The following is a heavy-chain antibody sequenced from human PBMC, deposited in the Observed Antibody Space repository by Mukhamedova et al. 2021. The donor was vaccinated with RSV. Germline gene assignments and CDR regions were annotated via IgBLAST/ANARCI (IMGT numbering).Heavy chain of an antibody. Sequence: VRQAPGKGLEWVAVISYDGSNKYYADSVKGRFTISRDNSKNTLYLQMNSLRAGDTAVYYCARGRPNWFDPWGQGTLVTVSS. D-gene: IGHD6-25*01. CDR3: ARGRPNWFDP. CDR2: ISYDGSNK. J-gene: IGHJ5*02. V-gene: IGHV3-30*04.